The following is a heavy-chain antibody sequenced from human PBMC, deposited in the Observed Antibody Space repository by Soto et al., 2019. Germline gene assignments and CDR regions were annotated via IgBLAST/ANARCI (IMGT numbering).Heavy chain of an antibody. Sequence: SETLSLTRTLSAGSISSRSSDCGWIREPPGKGLEWIGSIYYSGSTYYNPSLKSRVTISVDTSKNQFSLKLSSVTAADTAVYYCARHGSSSWSDYYYYGMDVWGQGTTVTVSS. CDR2: IYYSGST. CDR3: ARHGSSSWSDYYYYGMDV. CDR1: AGSISSRSSD. D-gene: IGHD6-13*01. V-gene: IGHV4-39*01. J-gene: IGHJ6*02.